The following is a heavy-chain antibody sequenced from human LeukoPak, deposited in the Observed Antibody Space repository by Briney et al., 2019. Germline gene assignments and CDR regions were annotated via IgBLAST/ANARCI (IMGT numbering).Heavy chain of an antibody. Sequence: PSETLSLTCAVYGGSFSCYYWSWIRQPPGKGLEWIGEINHSGSTNYNPSLKSRVTISVDTSKNQFSLQLSSGTAADTAVYYCARSGVAVAGGNWFAPWGQGTLVTVSS. CDR2: INHSGST. CDR1: GGSFSCYY. J-gene: IGHJ5*02. CDR3: ARSGVAVAGGNWFAP. D-gene: IGHD6-19*01. V-gene: IGHV4-34*01.